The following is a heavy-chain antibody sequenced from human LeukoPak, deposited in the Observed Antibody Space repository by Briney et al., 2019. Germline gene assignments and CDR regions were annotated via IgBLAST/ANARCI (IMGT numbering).Heavy chain of an antibody. D-gene: IGHD3-3*01. CDR2: INHSGST. J-gene: IGHJ5*02. CDR3: ASGLWGFWSGYLNWFDP. V-gene: IGHV4-34*01. CDR1: GGSISGYY. Sequence: KPSETLSLTCTVPGGSISGYYWSWIRQPPGKGLEWIGEINHSGSTNYNPSLKSRVTISVDTSKNQFSLKLSSVTAADTAVYYCASGLWGFWSGYLNWFDPWGQGTLVTVSS.